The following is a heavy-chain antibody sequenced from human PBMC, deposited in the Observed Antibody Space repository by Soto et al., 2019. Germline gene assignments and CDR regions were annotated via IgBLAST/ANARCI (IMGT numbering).Heavy chain of an antibody. CDR2: IYYSGST. V-gene: IGHV4-39*01. D-gene: IGHD1-26*01. CDR1: GGSISSSSYY. CDR3: ARQVGGLASANRDAFDI. Sequence: SETLSLTCTVSGGSISSSSYYWGWIRQPPGKGLEWIGSIYYSGSTYYNPSLKSRVTISVDTSKNQFSLKLSSVTAADTAVYYCARQVGGLASANRDAFDIWGQGTMVTVSS. J-gene: IGHJ3*02.